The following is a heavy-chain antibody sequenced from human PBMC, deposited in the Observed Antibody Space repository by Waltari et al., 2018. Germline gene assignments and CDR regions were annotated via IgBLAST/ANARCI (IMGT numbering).Heavy chain of an antibody. J-gene: IGHJ4*02. D-gene: IGHD2-15*01. CDR1: GDSMTSNSW. V-gene: IGHV4-4*02. CDR3: ARDRGRGLYLDS. CDR2: SHRSGRT. Sequence: QLQLRESGPGLVKPSGTLSLTCTVSGDSMTSNSWWSWVRQPPGKGLEWIGQSHRSGRTNYTPSLESRVSVSLDTANNQFSLRVTSTTAADTAVYYCARDRGRGLYLDSWGQGTLVTVSP.